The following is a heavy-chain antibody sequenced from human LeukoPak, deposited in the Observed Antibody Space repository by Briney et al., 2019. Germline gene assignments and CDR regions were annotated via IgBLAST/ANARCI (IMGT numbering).Heavy chain of an antibody. J-gene: IGHJ4*02. V-gene: IGHV3-48*04. CDR1: GFTFSSYS. D-gene: IGHD3-22*01. CDR3: ARVSGGGSIVVVTGPDY. Sequence: SGGSLRLSCAASGFTFSSYSMNWARQAPGKGLEWVSYISSSSSTIYYADSVKGRFTISRDNAKNSLYLQMNSLRAEDTAVYYCARVSGGGSIVVVTGPDYWGQGTLVTVSS. CDR2: ISSSSSTI.